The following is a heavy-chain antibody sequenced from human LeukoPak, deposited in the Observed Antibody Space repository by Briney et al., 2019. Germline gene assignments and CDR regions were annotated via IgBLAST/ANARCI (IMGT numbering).Heavy chain of an antibody. D-gene: IGHD3-22*01. V-gene: IGHV3-7*01. CDR3: ARGLSWFDP. J-gene: IGHJ5*02. CDR2: IKQDGSEK. Sequence: GGSLRLSCAASGFTFSNYWMSWVRQAPGKGLEWVANIKQDGSEKDYVDSVKGRFTISRDNAKNSLYLQMNSLRVEDTAVYHCARGLSWFDPWGQGTLVIVSS. CDR1: GFTFSNYW.